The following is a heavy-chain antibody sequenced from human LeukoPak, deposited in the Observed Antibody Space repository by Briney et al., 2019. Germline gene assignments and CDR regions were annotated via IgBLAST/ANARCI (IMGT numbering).Heavy chain of an antibody. CDR1: GGSISSYY. CDR3: ARDSYYYMDV. CDR2: SSTTGNT. V-gene: IGHV4-4*07. Sequence: PSETLSLTCTVSGGSISSYYWSWIRQPAGKGLEWIGRSSTTGNTNYNPSLKSRVTMSVDTSKNQFSLHLNSVTPEDTAVYYCARDSYYYMDVWGKGTTVTVSS. J-gene: IGHJ6*03.